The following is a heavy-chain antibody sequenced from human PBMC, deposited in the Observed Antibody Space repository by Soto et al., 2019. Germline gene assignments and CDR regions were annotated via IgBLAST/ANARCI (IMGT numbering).Heavy chain of an antibody. Sequence: QVQLVQSGAEVKKPGSSVKVSCKASGGTFSSYTISWVRQAPGQGLEWMGRIIPILGIANYAQKFQGRVTITADKSTRTAYMELSSLRSEDTAVYYCAREGDGDYVVDEKYWGDWYFDLWGRGTLVTVSS. J-gene: IGHJ2*01. CDR3: AREGDGDYVVDEKYWGDWYFDL. V-gene: IGHV1-69*02. D-gene: IGHD4-17*01. CDR1: GGTFSSYT. CDR2: IIPILGIA.